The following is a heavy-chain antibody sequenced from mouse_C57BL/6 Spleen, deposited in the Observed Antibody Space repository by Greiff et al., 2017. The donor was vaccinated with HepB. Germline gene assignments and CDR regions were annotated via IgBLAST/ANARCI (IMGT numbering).Heavy chain of an antibody. CDR2: IHPNSGST. V-gene: IGHV1-64*01. CDR1: GYTFTSYW. D-gene: IGHD1-1*02. J-gene: IGHJ4*01. CDR3: ARSGAYGYYAMDY. Sequence: VQLQQPGAELVKPGASVKLSCKASGYTFTSYWMHWVKQRPGQGLEWIGMIHPNSGSTNYNEKFKSKATLTVDKSSSTAYMQLSSLTSEDSAVYYCARSGAYGYYAMDYWGQGTSVTVSS.